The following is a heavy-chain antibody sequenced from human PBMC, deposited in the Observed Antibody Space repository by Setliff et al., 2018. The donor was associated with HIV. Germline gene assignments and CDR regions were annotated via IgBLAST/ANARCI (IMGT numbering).Heavy chain of an antibody. CDR3: ARAEGDAYNSLPYFDS. J-gene: IGHJ4*02. CDR2: VYSTGSI. CDR1: GGSMSRSY. Sequence: LSLTCTVSGGSMSRSYWTWIRQPPGKGLEWIGFVYSTGSINYSPSFRGRLTISLDTSENQFSLHLTSVTAADTAVYYCARAEGDAYNSLPYFDSWGPGALVTVSS. D-gene: IGHD1-1*01. V-gene: IGHV4-59*01.